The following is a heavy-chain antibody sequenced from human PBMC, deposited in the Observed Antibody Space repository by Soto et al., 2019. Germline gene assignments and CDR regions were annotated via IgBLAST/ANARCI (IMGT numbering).Heavy chain of an antibody. D-gene: IGHD3-3*01. CDR2: ISSSSSTI. CDR3: ARGGVDEGPAFDY. CDR1: GFTFSSYS. Sequence: EVQLVESGGGWVQPGGSLRLSCAASGFTFSSYSMNWVRQAPGKGLEWVSYISSSSSTIYYADSVKGRFTISRDNAKNSLYRQMNSLRDEDTAVYYCARGGVDEGPAFDYWGQGTLVTVSS. V-gene: IGHV3-48*02. J-gene: IGHJ4*02.